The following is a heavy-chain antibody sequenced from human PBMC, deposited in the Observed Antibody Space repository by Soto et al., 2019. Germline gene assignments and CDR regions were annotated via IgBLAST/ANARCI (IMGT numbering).Heavy chain of an antibody. D-gene: IGHD1-26*01. CDR2: IYSGGST. V-gene: IGHV3-53*01. Sequence: PGGSLRLSCAVSGFTVSSNYMSWVRQAPGKGLEWVSLIYSGGSTYYADSVKGRFTISRDNSKNTLYLQMNSLRAEDTAVYYCATFKVGATMWGPGTLVTVSS. J-gene: IGHJ4*02. CDR3: ATFKVGATM. CDR1: GFTVSSNY.